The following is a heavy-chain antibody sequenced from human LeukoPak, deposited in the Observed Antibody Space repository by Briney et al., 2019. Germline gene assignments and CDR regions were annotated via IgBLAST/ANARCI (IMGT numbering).Heavy chain of an antibody. J-gene: IGHJ3*02. CDR3: AGGLELLAVDAFDI. CDR1: GFTFSSYW. D-gene: IGHD1-7*01. Sequence: GGSLRLSCAASGFTFSSYWMHWVRQAPGKGLVWVSRINSDGSSTSYADSVKGRFTISRDNSKNTLYLQMNSLRAEDTAVYYCAGGLELLAVDAFDIWGQGTMVTVSS. V-gene: IGHV3-74*01. CDR2: INSDGSST.